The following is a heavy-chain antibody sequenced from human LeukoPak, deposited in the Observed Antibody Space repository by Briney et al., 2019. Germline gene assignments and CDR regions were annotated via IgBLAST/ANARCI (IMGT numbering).Heavy chain of an antibody. CDR3: ARLREIPVFGVVTKSTSYFDY. CDR1: GFTFTSYW. CDR2: IKQDRSEK. D-gene: IGHD3-3*01. V-gene: IGHV3-7*01. Sequence: GGSLRLSCAASGFTFTSYWMSWVRQAPGKGLELVANIKQDRSEKYYVDSVKGRFTISRDNAKNSLYLQMNSLRAEDTAVYYCARLREIPVFGVVTKSTSYFDYWGQGTLVTVSS. J-gene: IGHJ4*02.